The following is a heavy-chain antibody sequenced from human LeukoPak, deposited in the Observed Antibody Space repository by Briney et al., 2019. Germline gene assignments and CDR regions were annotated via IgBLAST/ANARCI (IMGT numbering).Heavy chain of an antibody. J-gene: IGHJ4*02. CDR3: ARDPIQLWLREFDY. Sequence: ASVKVSCKASGYTFTAYYMHWVRQAPGQGLEWMGWINPNSGGTNYAQKFQGRVTMTRDTSISTAYMELSRLRSDDTAVYYCARDPIQLWLREFDYWGQGTLVTVSS. CDR1: GYTFTAYY. CDR2: INPNSGGT. D-gene: IGHD5-18*01. V-gene: IGHV1-2*02.